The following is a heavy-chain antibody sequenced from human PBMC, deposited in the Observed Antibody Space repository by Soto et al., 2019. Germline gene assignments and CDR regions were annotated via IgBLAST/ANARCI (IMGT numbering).Heavy chain of an antibody. D-gene: IGHD1-26*01. V-gene: IGHV3-72*01. CDR3: VRDQGGSYSPIDY. CDR2: TGKKTNNYST. J-gene: IGHJ4*02. Sequence: EVQLVESGGDLVQPGGSLRLSCAASGFTFSDHYMDWVRQAPGKGLEWVGRTGKKTNNYSTEYAASVTGRFTISRDDSKNSLYLQMNSLKIEDTAVYYCVRDQGGSYSPIDYWGQGTLVTVSS. CDR1: GFTFSDHY.